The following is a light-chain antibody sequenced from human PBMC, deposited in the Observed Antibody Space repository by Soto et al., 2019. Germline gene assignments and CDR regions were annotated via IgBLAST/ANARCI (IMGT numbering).Light chain of an antibody. CDR1: QSVSSN. J-gene: IGKJ1*01. Sequence: EIVMTQSPDTLSVSTGERATLSCRASQSVSSNLAWYQQKPGQAPRLLIYGASNRATGIPDRFSGSGSGTDFTLTISRLEPEDFAVYYCQQYGSSGTFGHGTKVDIK. CDR2: GAS. V-gene: IGKV3-20*01. CDR3: QQYGSSGT.